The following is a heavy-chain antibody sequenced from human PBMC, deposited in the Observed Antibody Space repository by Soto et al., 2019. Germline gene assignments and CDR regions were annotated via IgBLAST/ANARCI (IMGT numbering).Heavy chain of an antibody. CDR1: GGSISSGGYY. V-gene: IGHV4-31*03. CDR2: IYYSGST. D-gene: IGHD3-16*02. J-gene: IGHJ4*02. Sequence: PSETLSLTCTVSGGSISSGGYYWSWIRQHPGKGLEWIGYIYYSGSTNYNPSLKSRVTISVDTSKNQFSLKLSSVTAADTAVYYCVGHSPAIEREDSYIRGSYRYYFDYWGQGTLVTVSS. CDR3: VGHSPAIEREDSYIRGSYRYYFDY.